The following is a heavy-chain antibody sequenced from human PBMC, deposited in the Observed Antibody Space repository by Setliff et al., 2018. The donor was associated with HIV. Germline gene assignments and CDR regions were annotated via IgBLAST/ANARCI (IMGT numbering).Heavy chain of an antibody. J-gene: IGHJ4*02. Sequence: LRLSCAASGFTFSTYSMNWVRQAPGKGLEWVSSISSSSSYMSYADSVKGRFTISRDNARNSLYLQMNSLRAEDTALYYCARDSALHGSDYWGQGTLVTVSS. D-gene: IGHD4-4*01. CDR2: ISSSSSYM. CDR3: ARDSALHGSDY. V-gene: IGHV3-21*04. CDR1: GFTFSTYS.